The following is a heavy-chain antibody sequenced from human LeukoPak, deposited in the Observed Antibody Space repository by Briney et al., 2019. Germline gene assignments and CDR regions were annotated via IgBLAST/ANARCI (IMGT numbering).Heavy chain of an antibody. D-gene: IGHD6-19*01. CDR3: ARDSVYSSGWYDY. V-gene: IGHV4-61*01. J-gene: IGHJ4*02. CDR1: GGSVSSGSYY. Sequence: SETLSLTCTVSGGSVSSGSYYWSWIRQPPGKGLEWIGYIYYSGSTNYNPSLKSRVTISVDTSKNQFSLKLSSVTAADTAVYYCARDSVYSSGWYDYWGQGTLVTVSS. CDR2: IYYSGST.